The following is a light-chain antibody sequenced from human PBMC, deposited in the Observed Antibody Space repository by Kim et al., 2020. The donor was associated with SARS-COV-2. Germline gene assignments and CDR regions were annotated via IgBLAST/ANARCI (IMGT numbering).Light chain of an antibody. CDR1: QSVSSTY. J-gene: IGKJ2*01. CDR3: QQYGSSPPYT. V-gene: IGKV3-20*01. Sequence: EIVLTQSPGTLSLSPGERATLSCRASQSVSSTYLAWYQQKPGQAPRLLIYGASTRATGIPDRFSGSGSGTDFTLTICRLEPEDFAVYYCQQYGSSPPYTFGHGTTLEI. CDR2: GAS.